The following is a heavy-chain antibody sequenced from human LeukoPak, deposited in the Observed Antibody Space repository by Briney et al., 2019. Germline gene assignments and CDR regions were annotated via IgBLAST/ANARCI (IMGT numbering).Heavy chain of an antibody. CDR1: GFTFSDYY. CDR3: ARDCSGGSCYPDY. J-gene: IGHJ4*02. Sequence: GGSLRLSCAASGFTFSDYYMSWIRQAPGKCLEWVSYISSSGSTIYYADSVKGRFTISRDNAKNSLHLQMNSLRAEDTAVYYCARDCSGGSCYPDYWGQGTLVTVSS. CDR2: ISSSGSTI. D-gene: IGHD2-15*01. V-gene: IGHV3-11*04.